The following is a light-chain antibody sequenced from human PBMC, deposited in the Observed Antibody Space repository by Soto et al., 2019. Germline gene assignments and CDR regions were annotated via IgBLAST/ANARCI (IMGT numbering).Light chain of an antibody. CDR3: QQGYTSAIT. J-gene: IGKJ5*01. V-gene: IGKV1-5*03. CDR1: QTIDSW. Sequence: DIQMTQSPSTLSASVGDRVTITCRASQTIDSWLAWYQQRPGKPPNLLIYKASTLASGVPSRFSGSGSGTDFTLTINSLLPEDFATYYCQQGYTSAITFGQGTRLEI. CDR2: KAS.